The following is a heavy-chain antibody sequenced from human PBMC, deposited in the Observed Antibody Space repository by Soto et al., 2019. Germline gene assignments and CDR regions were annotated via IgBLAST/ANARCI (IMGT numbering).Heavy chain of an antibody. Sequence: SVKVSCTTSGFMFTSSAVQWVRQARGQRLEWIGWLVVGSGNTHYAQNFQERVTLTRDMYTGTAYMELSSLRSEDTAVYYCAAVPVVRVVKWLTAYFDDWGQASLVRGSS. CDR1: GFMFTSSA. V-gene: IGHV1-58*01. J-gene: IGHJ4*02. D-gene: IGHD3-3*01. CDR2: LVVGSGNT. CDR3: AAVPVVRVVKWLTAYFDD.